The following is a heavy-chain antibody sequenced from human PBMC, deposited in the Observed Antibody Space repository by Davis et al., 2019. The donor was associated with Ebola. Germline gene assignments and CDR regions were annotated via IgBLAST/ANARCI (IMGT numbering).Heavy chain of an antibody. J-gene: IGHJ6*02. CDR3: ARLRGSSPPGGYGMDV. Sequence: SVKVSCKASGGTFSSYAISWVRQAPGQGLEWMGRIIPILGIANYAQKFQGRVTITADESTSTAYMELSSLRSEDTAVYYCARLRGSSPPGGYGMDVWGQGTTVTVSS. CDR2: IIPILGIA. CDR1: GGTFSSYA. V-gene: IGHV1-69*04. D-gene: IGHD6-6*01.